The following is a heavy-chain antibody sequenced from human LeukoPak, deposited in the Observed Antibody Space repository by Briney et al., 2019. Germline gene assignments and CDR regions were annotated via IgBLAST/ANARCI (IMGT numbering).Heavy chain of an antibody. V-gene: IGHV1-18*01. CDR1: GYTFTNYG. J-gene: IGHJ4*02. CDR3: ARLDYGGKDLDY. CDR2: ISAYNGNT. D-gene: IGHD4-23*01. Sequence: ASVKVSCKASGYTFTNYGISWVRQAPGQGLEWMGWISAYNGNTNYAQKLQGRVTMTTDTSTSTAYMEVRSLRSEDTAVYYCARLDYGGKDLDYWGQGTLVTVSS.